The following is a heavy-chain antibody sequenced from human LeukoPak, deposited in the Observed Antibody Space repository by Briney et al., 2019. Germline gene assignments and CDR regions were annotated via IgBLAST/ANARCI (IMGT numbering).Heavy chain of an antibody. CDR3: ARHYYDSSGQNYYYYYYYMDV. V-gene: IGHV4-4*07. J-gene: IGHJ6*03. D-gene: IGHD3-22*01. CDR1: GGSISSYY. Sequence: PSETLSLTCTVSGGSISSYYWSWIRQPAGKGLEWIGRIYTSGSTNYNPSLKSRVTMSVDTSKNQFSLKLSSVTAADTAVYYCARHYYDSSGQNYYYYYYYMDVWGKGTTVTISS. CDR2: IYTSGST.